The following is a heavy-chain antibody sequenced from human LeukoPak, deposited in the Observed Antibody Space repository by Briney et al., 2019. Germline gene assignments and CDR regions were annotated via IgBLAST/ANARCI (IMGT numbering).Heavy chain of an antibody. CDR3: ARGRRDAGVVVVAAQGDY. CDR1: GGSFSGYY. CDR2: INHSGST. J-gene: IGHJ4*02. D-gene: IGHD2-15*01. Sequence: SETLSLTCAVYGGSFSGYYWSWIRQPPGKGLEWIGEINHSGSTNYNPSLKSRVTISVDTSKNQFSLKLSSVTAADTAVYYCARGRRDAGVVVVAAQGDYWGQGTLVTVSS. V-gene: IGHV4-34*01.